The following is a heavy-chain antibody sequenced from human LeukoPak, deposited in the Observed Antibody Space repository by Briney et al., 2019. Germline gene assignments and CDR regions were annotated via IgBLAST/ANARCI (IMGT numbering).Heavy chain of an antibody. CDR3: ARVGSAGAVSVYAFDI. CDR2: ISAYNGNT. J-gene: IGHJ3*02. D-gene: IGHD1-26*01. V-gene: IGHV1-18*01. CDR1: GYTFTSYG. Sequence: ASVKVSCKASGYTFTSYGISWVRQAPGQGLEWMGWISAYNGNTNYAQKLQGRVTMTTDTSTSTAYMELRSLRSDDTAVYYCARVGSAGAVSVYAFDIWGQGTMVTVSS.